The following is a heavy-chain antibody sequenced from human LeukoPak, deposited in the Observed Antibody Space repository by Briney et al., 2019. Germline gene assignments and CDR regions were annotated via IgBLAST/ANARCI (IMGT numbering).Heavy chain of an antibody. V-gene: IGHV4-59*01. Sequence: SETLSLTCTVSGGSISSYYWSWIRQPPGKGLEWIGYIYYSGSTNYNPSLKSRVTISVDTSKNQFSLKLSSVTAADTAAYYCAREVVVGRLGAFDIWGQGTMVTVSS. CDR1: GGSISSYY. J-gene: IGHJ3*02. CDR3: AREVVVGRLGAFDI. D-gene: IGHD2-21*01. CDR2: IYYSGST.